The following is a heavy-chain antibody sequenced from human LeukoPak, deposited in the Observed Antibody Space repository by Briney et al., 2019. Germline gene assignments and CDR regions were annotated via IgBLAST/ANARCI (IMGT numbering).Heavy chain of an antibody. CDR2: ISGNGINT. J-gene: IGHJ4*02. D-gene: IGHD5-18*01. CDR1: GVTFSTYA. Sequence: PGGSLRLSCAVSGVTFSTYAMSWVRQAPGKGLEWVSAISGNGINTYYADSVKGRFTISRDNSKNTLYLQMSSLRAEDTAVYYCAKVRYTYGLMAFDYWGQGTLVTVSS. V-gene: IGHV3-23*01. CDR3: AKVRYTYGLMAFDY.